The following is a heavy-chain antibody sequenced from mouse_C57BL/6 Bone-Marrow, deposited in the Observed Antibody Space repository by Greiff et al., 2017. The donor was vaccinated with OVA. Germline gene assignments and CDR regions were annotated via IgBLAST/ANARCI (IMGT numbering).Heavy chain of an antibody. J-gene: IGHJ4*01. CDR2: IDPANGNT. CDR3: ARRTSTVVAPYYAMDY. D-gene: IGHD1-1*01. Sequence: VQLQQSVAELVRPGASVKLSCTASGFNIKNTYMPWVKQRPEQGLEWIGRIDPANGNTKYAPKFQGKATITADTSSNTAYLQLSSLTSEDTAIYYCARRTSTVVAPYYAMDYWGQGTSGTVSS. CDR1: GFNIKNTY. V-gene: IGHV14-3*01.